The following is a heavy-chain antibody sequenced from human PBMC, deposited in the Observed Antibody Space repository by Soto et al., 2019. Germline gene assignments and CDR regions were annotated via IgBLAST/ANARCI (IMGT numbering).Heavy chain of an antibody. V-gene: IGHV3-30*18. D-gene: IGHD5-12*01. CDR1: GFTFSSYG. Sequence: QVQLVESGGGVVQPGRSLRLSCAASGFTFSSYGMHWVRQAPGKGLEWVAVISYDGSNKYYADSVKGRFTISRDNSKNTLNLQMNSLRAEDTAVYYYAKDLDYPYYFDYWGQGTLVTVSS. CDR2: ISYDGSNK. J-gene: IGHJ4*02. CDR3: AKDLDYPYYFDY.